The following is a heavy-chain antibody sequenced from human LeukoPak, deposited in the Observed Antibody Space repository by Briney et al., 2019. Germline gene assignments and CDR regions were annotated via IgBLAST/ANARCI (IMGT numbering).Heavy chain of an antibody. J-gene: IGHJ5*02. Sequence: SETLPLTCAVSGYSISSGYYWGWIRQPPGKGLGWIGSIYHSGSTYYNPSLKSRVTISVDTSKNQFSLKLSSVTAADTAVYYCARDLGVYGSGTFDPWGQGTLVTVSS. CDR1: GYSISSGYY. CDR2: IYHSGST. V-gene: IGHV4-38-2*02. D-gene: IGHD3-10*01. CDR3: ARDLGVYGSGTFDP.